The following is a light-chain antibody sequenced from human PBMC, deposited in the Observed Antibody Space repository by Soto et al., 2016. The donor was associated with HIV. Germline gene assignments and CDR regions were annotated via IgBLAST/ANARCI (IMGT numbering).Light chain of an antibody. J-gene: IGLJ3*02. V-gene: IGLV3-27*01. CDR1: VLAKKY. Sequence: SYELTQPSSVSVSPGQTVRITCSGDVLAKKYARWFQQKPGQAPMLVIYKGSERPSGIPERFSGSSSGTTVTLTISGAQVEDEADYYCYSAADNNWVFGGGDQADRP. CDR3: YSAADNNWV. CDR2: KGS.